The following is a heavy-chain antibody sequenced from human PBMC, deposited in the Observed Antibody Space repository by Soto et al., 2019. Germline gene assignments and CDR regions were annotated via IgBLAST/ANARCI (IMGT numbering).Heavy chain of an antibody. CDR2: ISGSGGST. D-gene: IGHD3-3*01. CDR1: GFTFSSYA. Sequence: HPGGSLRLSCAASGFTFSSYAMSWVRQAPGKGLEWVSAISGSGGSTYYADSVKGRFTISRDNSKNTLYLQMNSLRAEDTAVYYCAKDLRDIRITIFGVVSSGPDGMDVWGQGTTVTVSS. V-gene: IGHV3-23*01. J-gene: IGHJ6*02. CDR3: AKDLRDIRITIFGVVSSGPDGMDV.